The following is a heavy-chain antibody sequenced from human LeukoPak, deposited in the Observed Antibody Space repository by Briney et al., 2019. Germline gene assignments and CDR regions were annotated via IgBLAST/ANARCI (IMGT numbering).Heavy chain of an antibody. CDR3: AKASKCSSGSCYLYLFFDY. D-gene: IGHD2-15*01. CDR2: ISGSGRNT. J-gene: IGHJ4*02. CDR1: GGSISSGDYY. V-gene: IGHV3-23*01. Sequence: ETLSLTCTVSGGSISSGDYYWSWIRQPPGKGLEWVSGISGSGRNTYYADSVKGRFTISRDNSKNTLYLQMNSLRAEDTAVYYCAKASKCSSGSCYLYLFFDYWGQGTLVTVSS.